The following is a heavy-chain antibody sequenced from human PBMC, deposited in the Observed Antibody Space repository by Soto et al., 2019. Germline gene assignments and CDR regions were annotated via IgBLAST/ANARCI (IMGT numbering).Heavy chain of an antibody. CDR3: TTGLSNGYYNFDY. CDR1: GFTFSNAW. CDR2: IKGEADGGIT. D-gene: IGHD3-22*01. V-gene: IGHV3-15*01. J-gene: IGHJ4*02. Sequence: GESLKISCAASGFTFSNAWMSWVRQAPGKGLEWVGRIKGEADGGITDYAAPVKGRITISRDHSKDTLYLHMNSLKTEDTAVYYCTTGLSNGYYNFDYWGQGTPVT.